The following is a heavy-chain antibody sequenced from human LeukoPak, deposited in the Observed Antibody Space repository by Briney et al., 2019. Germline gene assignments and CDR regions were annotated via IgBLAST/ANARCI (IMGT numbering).Heavy chain of an antibody. CDR3: AFSRDFPLTAYPDY. J-gene: IGHJ4*02. D-gene: IGHD3-9*01. V-gene: IGHV4-34*01. Sequence: SETLSLTCVAYGESFSGYYWSWIRQPPGKGLEWIGEINHSGSTNYNPSLKSRVTISVDASKNQFSLKLSSVTAADTAMYYCAFSRDFPLTAYPDYWGQGTLVTVSS. CDR2: INHSGST. CDR1: GESFSGYY.